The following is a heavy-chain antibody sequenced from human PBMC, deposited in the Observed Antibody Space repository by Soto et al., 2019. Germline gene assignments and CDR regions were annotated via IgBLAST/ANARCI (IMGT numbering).Heavy chain of an antibody. V-gene: IGHV4-34*01. CDR3: GSGVYTYGSGSYYKVTATRPIDY. D-gene: IGHD3-10*01. J-gene: IGHJ4*02. Sequence: SETLSLTCAVYGGSFSGYYWSWIRQPPGKGLEWIGEINHSGSTNYNPSLKSRDTISVDTSKNQFSLKLSSATAADTAVYYCGSGVYTYGSGSYYKVTATRPIDYWGQGTLVTVSS. CDR1: GGSFSGYY. CDR2: INHSGST.